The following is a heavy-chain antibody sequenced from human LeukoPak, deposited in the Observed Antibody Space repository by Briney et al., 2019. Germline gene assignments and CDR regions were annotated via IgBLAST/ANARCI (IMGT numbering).Heavy chain of an antibody. J-gene: IGHJ4*02. CDR3: AKSHSPELITMVRGVITHFDY. CDR2: ISSSGSTI. CDR1: GFTFSSYE. D-gene: IGHD3-10*01. V-gene: IGHV3-48*03. Sequence: GGSLRLSCAASGFTFSSYEMNWVRQAPGKGLAWVSYISSSGSTIYYADSVKGRFTISRDNSKNTLYLQMNSLRAEDTAVYYCAKSHSPELITMVRGVITHFDYWGQGTLVTVSS.